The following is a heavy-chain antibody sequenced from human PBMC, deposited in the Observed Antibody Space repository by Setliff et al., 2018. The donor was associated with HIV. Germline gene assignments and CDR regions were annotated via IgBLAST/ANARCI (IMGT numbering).Heavy chain of an antibody. CDR1: GFTFSRYG. J-gene: IGHJ6*02. CDR2: IRYDATDK. D-gene: IGHD6-13*01. CDR3: AKDPNSSWHVGFYNYGMDV. Sequence: GGSLRPSCAASGFTFSRYGMHWVRQAPGKGLEWVAFIRYDATDKYYAESVRGRFTISRDYSRNTLYLQMNSLRAEDSAVYYCAKDPNSSWHVGFYNYGMDVWGQGTTVTVSS. V-gene: IGHV3-30*02.